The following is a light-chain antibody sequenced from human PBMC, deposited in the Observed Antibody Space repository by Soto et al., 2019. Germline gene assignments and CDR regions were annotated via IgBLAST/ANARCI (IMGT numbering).Light chain of an antibody. CDR1: SSDIGAYNF. Sequence: QSALTQPASVSGSPGQSITISCAGTSSDIGAYNFVSWYQQHPGKGPKIMIFDVSNRPSGVSNRFSGSKSGNTASLTISGLQPEDEADYYCATYTTGSTVVFGVGTKVTVL. CDR3: ATYTTGSTVV. CDR2: DVS. J-gene: IGLJ2*01. V-gene: IGLV2-14*03.